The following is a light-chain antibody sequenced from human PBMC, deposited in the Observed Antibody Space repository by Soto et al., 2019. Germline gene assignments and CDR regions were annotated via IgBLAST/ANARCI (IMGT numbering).Light chain of an antibody. Sequence: DIQMTQSPSSLSASVGDRVTITCQASQDISNYLNWYQQKPGKAPKLLIYDASNLETGVPSRFSGNESQTDFTFTISSLQPEDIATYYCQQYDNLPITFGQGTRLEIK. J-gene: IGKJ5*01. CDR1: QDISNY. CDR2: DAS. CDR3: QQYDNLPIT. V-gene: IGKV1-33*01.